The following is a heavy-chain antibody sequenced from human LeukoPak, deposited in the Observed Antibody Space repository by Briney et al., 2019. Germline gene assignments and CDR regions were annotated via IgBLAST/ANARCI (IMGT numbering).Heavy chain of an antibody. CDR2: INYSGST. J-gene: IGHJ4*02. V-gene: IGHV4-39*07. CDR1: GGSISTSNYY. Sequence: SETLSLTCTVSGGSISTSNYYWGWIRQPPGKGLEWIGSINYSGSTYDNPSLKSRVTISVDTSKNQFSLKLSSVTAADTAVYYCARSEINDYSRYWGQGILVIVSS. CDR3: ARSEINDYSRY. D-gene: IGHD4-11*01.